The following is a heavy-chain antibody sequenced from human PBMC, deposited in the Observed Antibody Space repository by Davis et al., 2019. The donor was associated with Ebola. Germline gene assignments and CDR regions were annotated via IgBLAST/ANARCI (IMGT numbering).Heavy chain of an antibody. CDR2: VAYDVVTT. J-gene: IGHJ4*02. Sequence: PGGTLRLSCAASGFTFSLHGMHWVRQAPGKGLEWVAVVAYDVVTTYYADSVRGRFTISRDNSRNTVYLEMDSLRPEDTAVYYCVRDSSSTNYAGDWGQGTLVTVSS. CDR3: VRDSSSTNYAGD. CDR1: GFTFSLHG. D-gene: IGHD2-2*01. V-gene: IGHV3-30*03.